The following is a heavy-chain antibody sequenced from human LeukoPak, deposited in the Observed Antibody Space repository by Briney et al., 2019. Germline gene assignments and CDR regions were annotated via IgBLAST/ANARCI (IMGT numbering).Heavy chain of an antibody. CDR3: AKTYYYDSTGGI. V-gene: IGHV3-23*01. J-gene: IGHJ3*02. CDR1: GFTFDDYG. D-gene: IGHD3-22*01. Sequence: GGSLRLSCAASGFTFDDYGMSWVRQAPGKGLEWVSTISVSGGSTHYADSVKGRFTVSRDNSKKTLFLQMNSLRAEDTAVYYCAKTYYYDSTGGIWGQGTMVTVSS. CDR2: ISVSGGST.